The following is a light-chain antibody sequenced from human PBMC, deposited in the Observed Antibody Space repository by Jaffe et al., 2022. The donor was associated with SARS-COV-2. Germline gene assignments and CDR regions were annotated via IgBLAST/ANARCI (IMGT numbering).Light chain of an antibody. CDR1: SSNIGSNT. CDR3: AAWDDSLNGPV. J-gene: IGLJ3*02. V-gene: IGLV1-44*01. Sequence: QSVLTQPPPASGTPGQRVTISCSGSSSNIGSNTVSWYQQLPGTAPKLLIYGNNQRPSGVPDRFSGSKSGTSASLAISGLQSEDEADYYCAAWDDSLNGPVFGGGTKLTVL. CDR2: GNN.